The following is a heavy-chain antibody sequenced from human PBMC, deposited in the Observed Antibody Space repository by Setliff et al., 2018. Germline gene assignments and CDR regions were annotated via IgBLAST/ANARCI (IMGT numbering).Heavy chain of an antibody. D-gene: IGHD6-6*01. CDR3: VREGVDRRSSTDYRYYMDV. CDR1: GATFSSYG. Sequence: SVKVSCKASGATFSSYGISWVRQAPGQGLEWMGGTIPMFGTTEYAQKFQGRLTIITDESTNTAFMQLSSRRSDDTAVYYCVREGVDRRSSTDYRYYMDVWGKGTTVTVSS. J-gene: IGHJ6*03. CDR2: TIPMFGTT. V-gene: IGHV1-69*05.